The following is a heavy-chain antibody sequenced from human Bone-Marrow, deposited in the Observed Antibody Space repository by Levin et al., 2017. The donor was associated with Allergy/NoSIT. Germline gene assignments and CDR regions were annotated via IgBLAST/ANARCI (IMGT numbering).Heavy chain of an antibody. CDR3: AKDLDYCSGGACHHYAGFDV. Sequence: RTGGSLRLSCVASGFVFSNYAIHWVRQAPGKGLECVSVISYNSDNKFYSDSVKGRFTISRDNSKNTVFLQMNSLRVEDTALYYCAKDLDYCSGGACHHYAGFDVWGQGTTVTVSS. V-gene: IGHV3-30*04. CDR2: ISYNSDNK. J-gene: IGHJ6*02. CDR1: GFVFSNYA. D-gene: IGHD2-15*01.